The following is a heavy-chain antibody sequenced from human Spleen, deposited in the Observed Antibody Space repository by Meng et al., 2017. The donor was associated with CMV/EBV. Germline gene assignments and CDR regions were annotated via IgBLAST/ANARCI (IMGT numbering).Heavy chain of an antibody. J-gene: IGHJ6*02. Sequence: GGSLRLSCAASGFTFSNYAMRWVRQAPGKGLEWVSAISGSGGSTYYADSVKGRFTISRDNSKNTLYLQMNSLRAEDTAVYYCAKTDEPYYYYGMDVWGQGTTVTVSS. CDR3: AKTDEPYYYYGMDV. V-gene: IGHV3-23*01. CDR1: GFTFSNYA. D-gene: IGHD1-14*01. CDR2: ISGSGGST.